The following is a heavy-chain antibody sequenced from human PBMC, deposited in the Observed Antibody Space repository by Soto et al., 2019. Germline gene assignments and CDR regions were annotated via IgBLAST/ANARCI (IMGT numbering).Heavy chain of an antibody. CDR2: IKEDGSEQ. CDR1: GFTFSSYA. J-gene: IGHJ6*01. V-gene: IGHV3-7*03. D-gene: IGHD3-10*01. CDR3: ANTVV. Sequence: GGSLRLSCAASGFTFSSYAMSWVRQAPGKGLEWVANIKEDGSEQNYVDSLKGRFTISRDNAKNSLYLQMNSLRADDTAVYYCANTVVRGLGTTVTVSS.